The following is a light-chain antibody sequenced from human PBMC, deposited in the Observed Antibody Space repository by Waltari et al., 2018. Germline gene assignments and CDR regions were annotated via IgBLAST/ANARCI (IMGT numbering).Light chain of an antibody. V-gene: IGKV3-20*01. Sequence: EIVLTQSPGDLSWSPGERATLSCRASQSFSSTYLAWYQQKPGQAPRLLIYGASSRATGIPDRFSGSGSGTDFTLTISRLEPEDFAVYYCQQYGSSPGTFGQGTKVEIK. CDR2: GAS. CDR1: QSFSSTY. CDR3: QQYGSSPGT. J-gene: IGKJ1*01.